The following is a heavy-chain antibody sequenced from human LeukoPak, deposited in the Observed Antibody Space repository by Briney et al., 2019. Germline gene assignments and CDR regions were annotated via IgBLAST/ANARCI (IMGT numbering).Heavy chain of an antibody. CDR1: GFTFSSYW. D-gene: IGHD5-12*01. J-gene: IGHJ4*02. V-gene: IGHV3-74*01. CDR3: AREESDGGYVFNYFDY. Sequence: PGGSLRLSCAASGFTFSSYWMHWVRQAPGKGLVWVSRINSDGSSTSYADSVKGRFTISSDNAKNTLYLQMNSLRAEDTAVYYCAREESDGGYVFNYFDYWGQGTLVTVSS. CDR2: INSDGSST.